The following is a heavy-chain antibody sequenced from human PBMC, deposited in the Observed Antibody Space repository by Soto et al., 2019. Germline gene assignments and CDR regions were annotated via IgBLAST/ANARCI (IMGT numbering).Heavy chain of an antibody. CDR1: GFTFSSYD. CDR3: ARGYYYGSGSYFEIGTGYGMDV. Sequence: PGGSLRLSCAASGFTFSSYDMHWVRQATGKGLEWVSAIGTAGDTYYPGSVKGRFTISRENAKNSLYLQMNSLRAGDTAVHYCARGYYYGSGSYFEIGTGYGMDVWGQGTTVTVSS. CDR2: IGTAGDT. V-gene: IGHV3-13*04. D-gene: IGHD3-10*01. J-gene: IGHJ6*02.